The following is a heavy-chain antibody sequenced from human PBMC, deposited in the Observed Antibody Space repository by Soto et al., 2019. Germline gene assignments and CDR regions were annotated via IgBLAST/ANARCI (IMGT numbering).Heavy chain of an antibody. D-gene: IGHD3-16*01. CDR3: ARFYGLDAFDF. J-gene: IGHJ3*01. CDR2: IFYSGST. V-gene: IGHV4-59*08. Sequence: QMQLQESGPGLVKPSETLSLTCTVSGGSISSYYWSWIRQHPGKGLEWIGYIFYSGSTNYNPSLQSRVTISVDTSKNLFSLKLNYVTAADTAVYYCARFYGLDAFDFWGHGTMVTVSS. CDR1: GGSISSYY.